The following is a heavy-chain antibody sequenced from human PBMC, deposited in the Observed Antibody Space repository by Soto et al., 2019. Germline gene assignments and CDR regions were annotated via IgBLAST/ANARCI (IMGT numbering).Heavy chain of an antibody. D-gene: IGHD3-3*01. J-gene: IGHJ6*02. CDR3: ARDTREGAITIFGVVIIPSGYYYGMDV. CDR1: GYTFTSYG. Sequence: ASVKVSCKASGYTFTSYGISWVRQAPGQGLEWMGWISAYNGNTNYAQKLQGRVTMTTDTSTSTAYMEPRSLRSDDTAVYYCARDTREGAITIFGVVIIPSGYYYGMDVWGQGTTVTVSS. CDR2: ISAYNGNT. V-gene: IGHV1-18*01.